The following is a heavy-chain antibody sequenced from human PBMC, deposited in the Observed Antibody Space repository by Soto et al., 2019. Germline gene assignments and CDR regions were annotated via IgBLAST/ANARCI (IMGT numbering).Heavy chain of an antibody. CDR1: GGSFSGYY. J-gene: IGHJ5*02. CDR2: INHSGST. CDR3: AREGYYGSGSYCKWWFDP. V-gene: IGHV4-34*01. Sequence: SETLSLTCAVYGGSFSGYYWSWIRQPPGKGLEWIGEINHSGSTNYNPSLKSRVTISVDTSKNQFSLKLSSVTAADTAVYYCAREGYYGSGSYCKWWFDPWGQGTLVTVSS. D-gene: IGHD3-10*01.